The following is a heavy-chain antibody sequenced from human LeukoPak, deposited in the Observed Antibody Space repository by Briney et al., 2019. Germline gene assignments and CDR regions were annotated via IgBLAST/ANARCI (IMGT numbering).Heavy chain of an antibody. CDR1: GYTFTSYY. Sequence: GASVKVSCKASGYTFTSYYMHWVRQAPGQGLEWMGIINPSGGSTSYAQKFQGRVTMTRDTSTSTVYMELSSLRSEDTAVYYCARGLRYFDWLHSYYYYYGMDVWGQGTTVTVSS. J-gene: IGHJ6*02. CDR3: ARGLRYFDWLHSYYYYYGMDV. V-gene: IGHV1-46*01. D-gene: IGHD3-9*01. CDR2: INPSGGST.